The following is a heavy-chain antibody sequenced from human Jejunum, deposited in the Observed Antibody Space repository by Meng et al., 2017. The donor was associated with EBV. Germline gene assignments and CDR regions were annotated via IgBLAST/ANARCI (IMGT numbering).Heavy chain of an antibody. J-gene: IGHJ5*02. D-gene: IGHD6-19*01. CDR1: GGSISTGGYS. CDR2: IYHSGSA. CDR3: ARGNSGFDH. V-gene: IGHV4-30-2*06. Sequence: QLHLQESVSGLVKLSXXXXLTCAGSGGSISTGGYSWHWIRQSPGKGLEWIGYIYHSGSAYYNPSLKSRLILSVDRSRDQFSLELISVTAADTAVYYCARGNSGFDHWGQGTLVTVSS.